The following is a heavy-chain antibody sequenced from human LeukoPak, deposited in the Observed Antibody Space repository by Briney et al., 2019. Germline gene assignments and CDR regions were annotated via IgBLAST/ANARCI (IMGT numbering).Heavy chain of an antibody. J-gene: IGHJ4*02. D-gene: IGHD3-10*01. V-gene: IGHV3-21*01. CDR1: GFTFSSYS. Sequence: GGSLRLSCVDSGFTFSSYSMDWVRQAPGKGLEWVSSISSSSSYTNYADSVRGRFTISRENAKNSLYLQMNSLRAEDTAVYYCARDLGVVRGVFTLDYWGQGTLVTVSS. CDR2: ISSSSSYT. CDR3: ARDLGVVRGVFTLDY.